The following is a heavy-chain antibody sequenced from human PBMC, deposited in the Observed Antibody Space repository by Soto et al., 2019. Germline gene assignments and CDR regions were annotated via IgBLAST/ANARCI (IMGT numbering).Heavy chain of an antibody. CDR2: IYYSGST. CDR3: ASLGYCSSTSCYAGYNWFDP. CDR1: GGSISSYY. D-gene: IGHD2-2*01. Sequence: SETLSLTCTVSGGSISSYYWSWIRQPPGKGLEWIGYIYYSGSTNYNPSLKSRVTISVDTSKNQFSLKLSSVTAADTAVYYCASLGYCSSTSCYAGYNWFDPWGQGTLVTVSS. V-gene: IGHV4-59*01. J-gene: IGHJ5*02.